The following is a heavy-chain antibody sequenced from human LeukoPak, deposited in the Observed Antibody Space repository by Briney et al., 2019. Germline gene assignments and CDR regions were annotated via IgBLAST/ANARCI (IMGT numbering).Heavy chain of an antibody. CDR3: ARCTASCYANAFDV. D-gene: IGHD2-2*01. V-gene: IGHV3-23*01. CDR1: GFTFSSYS. CDR2: INGGGDAT. J-gene: IGHJ3*01. Sequence: PGGSLRLSCAPSGFTFSSYSMNWVRQVPGKGLEWVSAINGGGDATEYADSAKGRFTISRDNSKNALYLQMNSLRPDDTAVYYCARCTASCYANAFDVWGQGTLLTVSS.